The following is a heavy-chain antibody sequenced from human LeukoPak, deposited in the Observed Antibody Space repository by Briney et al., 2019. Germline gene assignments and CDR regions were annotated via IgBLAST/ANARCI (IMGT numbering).Heavy chain of an antibody. V-gene: IGHV4-59*08. CDR1: GGSISSYY. D-gene: IGHD3-16*01. Sequence: SETLSLTCTVSGGSISSYYWSWIRQPPGKGLEWIGYIYYSGSTNYNPSLKSRVNISVDTSKNQFSLKLSSVTAADTAVYYCARNGVFGGSYAFDIWGQGTMVTVSS. CDR2: IYYSGST. CDR3: ARNGVFGGSYAFDI. J-gene: IGHJ3*02.